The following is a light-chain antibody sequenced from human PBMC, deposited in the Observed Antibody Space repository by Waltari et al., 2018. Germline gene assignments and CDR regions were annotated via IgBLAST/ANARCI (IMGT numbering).Light chain of an antibody. CDR3: SSYTSSSTWV. J-gene: IGLJ3*02. CDR1: SSDVGGYNY. Sequence: QSALTQPASVSGSPGQSITISCTGTSSDVGGYNYLSWYQQHPGKAPKFMIYDVSKRPSGVSNRFSGSKSGNTASLTISGLQAEDEADYYCSSYTSSSTWVFGGGTKLTVL. CDR2: DVS. V-gene: IGLV2-14*01.